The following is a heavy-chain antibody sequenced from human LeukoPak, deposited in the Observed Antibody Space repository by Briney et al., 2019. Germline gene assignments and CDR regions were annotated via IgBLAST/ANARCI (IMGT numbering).Heavy chain of an antibody. CDR1: GFTFSNYS. J-gene: IGHJ3*01. D-gene: IGHD2-21*01. CDR2: ISSRSSYI. V-gene: IGHV3-21*01. Sequence: GSLRLSCAASGFTFSNYSMNWVRQAPGKGLEWVSSISSRSSYIYYADSVKGRFTISRDNSKKTLYLHMASLSPEDTAFYSCALIGVVIPPDTYDVSGPGTLVTVSS. CDR3: ALIGVVIPPDTYDV.